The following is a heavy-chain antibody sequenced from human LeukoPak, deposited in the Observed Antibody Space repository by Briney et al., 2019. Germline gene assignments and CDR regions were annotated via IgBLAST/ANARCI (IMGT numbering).Heavy chain of an antibody. D-gene: IGHD3-22*01. CDR1: GGSISSSY. CDR2: IYDGGAT. Sequence: PSETLSLTCAVSGGSISSSYWSWIRQPPGKRLEFLGYIYDGGATNYNPSLKSRVTMSVDSSKNQFSLKLSSVTAADTAVYYCARLRVNMIVDGRAFDLWGQGTTVTVSS. V-gene: IGHV4-59*08. J-gene: IGHJ3*01. CDR3: ARLRVNMIVDGRAFDL.